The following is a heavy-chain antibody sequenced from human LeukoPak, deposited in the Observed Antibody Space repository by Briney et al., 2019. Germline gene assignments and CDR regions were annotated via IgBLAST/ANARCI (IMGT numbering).Heavy chain of an antibody. Sequence: PSETLSLTCAVSGDSIRRGDWWSWVRQPPGEGLEWIGEIFHIGTTNYNPSLRSRITLSVDQSKTQFSLSLTSVTAADTAIYYCARRRQLWPYYFDYWGQGTLVTVSS. J-gene: IGHJ4*02. D-gene: IGHD1-1*01. CDR2: IFHIGTT. V-gene: IGHV4-4*02. CDR3: ARRRQLWPYYFDY. CDR1: GDSIRRGDW.